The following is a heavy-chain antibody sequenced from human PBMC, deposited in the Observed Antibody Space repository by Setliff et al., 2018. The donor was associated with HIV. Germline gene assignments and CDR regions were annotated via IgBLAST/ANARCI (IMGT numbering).Heavy chain of an antibody. CDR2: IKQDGSEK. J-gene: IGHJ4*02. D-gene: IGHD6-13*01. Sequence: GGSLRLSCAASGFIFSSYEMNWVRQAPGKGLEWVANIKQDGSEKYYVDSVRGRFTISRDNAKNSLYPQMNSLRAEDTALYYCARGGSNSWSPFDYWGQGTLVTVSS. CDR3: ARGGSNSWSPFDY. CDR1: GFIFSSYE. V-gene: IGHV3-7*03.